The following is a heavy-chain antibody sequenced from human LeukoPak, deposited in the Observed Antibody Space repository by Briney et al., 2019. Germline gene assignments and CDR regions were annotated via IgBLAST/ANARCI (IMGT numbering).Heavy chain of an antibody. D-gene: IGHD4-17*01. CDR2: IYYSGST. CDR3: ARLSVTVTSPGFDY. V-gene: IGHV4-59*08. J-gene: IGHJ4*02. CDR1: GGSFSGYY. Sequence: SETLSLTCAVYGGSFSGYYWSWIRQPPGKGLEWIGYIYYSGSTNYNPSLKSRVTISVDTSKNQFSLKLSSVTAADTAVYYCARLSVTVTSPGFDYWGQGTLVTVSS.